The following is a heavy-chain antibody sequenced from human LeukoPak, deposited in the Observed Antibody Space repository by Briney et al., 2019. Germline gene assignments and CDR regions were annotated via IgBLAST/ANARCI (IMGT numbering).Heavy chain of an antibody. D-gene: IGHD3-22*01. CDR3: AALYYYDSSGYQNAFDI. CDR1: GGSISSSSYY. J-gene: IGHJ3*02. V-gene: IGHV4-39*01. Sequence: SETLSLTCTVSGGSISSSSYYWGWIRQPPGKGLEWIGSIYYSGSIYYNPSLKSRVTISVDTSKNQFSLKLSSVTAADTAVYYCAALYYYDSSGYQNAFDIWGQGTMVTVSS. CDR2: IYYSGSI.